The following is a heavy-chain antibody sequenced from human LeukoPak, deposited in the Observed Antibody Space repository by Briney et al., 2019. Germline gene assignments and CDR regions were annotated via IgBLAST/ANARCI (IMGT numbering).Heavy chain of an antibody. Sequence: PGGSLRPSCAASGFTFSSYAMSLVCQAPGKGLEWVSAISGSGGSTYYADSVKGRFTISRDNAKNSLYLQMNSLRAEDTAVYYCARAPSGDGYNNWGQGTLVTVSS. CDR1: GFTFSSYA. D-gene: IGHD5-24*01. CDR3: ARAPSGDGYNN. CDR2: ISGSGGST. V-gene: IGHV3-23*01. J-gene: IGHJ4*02.